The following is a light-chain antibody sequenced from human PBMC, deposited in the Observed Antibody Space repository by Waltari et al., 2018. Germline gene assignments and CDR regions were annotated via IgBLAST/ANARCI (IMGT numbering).Light chain of an antibody. CDR3: QQYNNWPPLT. J-gene: IGKJ4*01. CDR2: AAS. CDR1: QTVRNN. Sequence: EIVMTQSPATLSVSPGDRVTLSCRASQTVRNNLAWYQQKPGQAPRLLIYAASTRATGITARFSGSGSGTEFTLTISSLQSEDFAVYYCQQYNNWPPLTFGGGTKVEIK. V-gene: IGKV3-15*01.